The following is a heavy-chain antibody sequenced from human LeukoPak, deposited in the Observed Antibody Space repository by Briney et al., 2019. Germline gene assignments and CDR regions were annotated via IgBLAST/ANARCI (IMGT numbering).Heavy chain of an antibody. CDR3: ERDRWVPVAGPVYYYYYGMDV. D-gene: IGHD6-19*01. Sequence: GGSLRLSCAASGFTFSSYAMHWVRQAPGKGLEWGAVISYDGSNKYYADSVKGRFTISRDNSKNTLYLQMNSLRAEDTAVYYCERDRWVPVAGPVYYYYYGMDVWGKGTTVTVSS. J-gene: IGHJ6*04. V-gene: IGHV3-30*04. CDR2: ISYDGSNK. CDR1: GFTFSSYA.